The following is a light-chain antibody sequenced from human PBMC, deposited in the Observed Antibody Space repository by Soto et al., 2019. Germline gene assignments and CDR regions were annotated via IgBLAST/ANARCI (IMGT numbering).Light chain of an antibody. CDR2: DAS. V-gene: IGKV1-33*01. CDR1: QNINNY. CDR3: PQSEHLPP. Sequence: IQMTHSPSSLSASVGARVTITCQASQNINNYLNWYQQKPGRAPKLLIYDASNLEAGVPSRFRGSGSGTDFTFTISRLQPEDIATYYCPQSEHLPPFGQGTRLEI. J-gene: IGKJ5*01.